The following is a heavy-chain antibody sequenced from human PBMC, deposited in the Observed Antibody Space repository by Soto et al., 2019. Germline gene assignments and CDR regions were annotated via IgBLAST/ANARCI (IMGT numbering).Heavy chain of an antibody. D-gene: IGHD6-19*01. V-gene: IGHV3-74*01. CDR1: GFTFSSYW. Sequence: VGSLRLSCAASGFTFSSYWMHWVRQAPGKGLVWVSRINSDGSSTSYADSVKGRFTISRDNAKNTLYLQMNSLRAEDTAVYYCARLVAGLLYYFDYWGQGTLVTVSS. CDR2: INSDGSST. CDR3: ARLVAGLLYYFDY. J-gene: IGHJ4*02.